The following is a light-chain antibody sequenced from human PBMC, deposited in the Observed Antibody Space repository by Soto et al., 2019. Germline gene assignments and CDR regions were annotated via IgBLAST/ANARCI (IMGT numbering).Light chain of an antibody. CDR3: SSYTSSIPNVV. CDR2: DVS. J-gene: IGLJ2*01. Sequence: QSALTQPASVSGSPGQSITISCTGTSSDVGGYNYVSWYQQHPGKAPKLMIYDVSNRPSGVSNRFSGSKSGNTASLTISGLQAEDEADYYCSSYTSSIPNVVFGGGTKVTVL. CDR1: SSDVGGYNY. V-gene: IGLV2-14*01.